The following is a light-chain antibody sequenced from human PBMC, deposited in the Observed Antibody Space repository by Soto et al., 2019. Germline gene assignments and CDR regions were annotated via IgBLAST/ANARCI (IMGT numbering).Light chain of an antibody. J-gene: IGKJ1*01. CDR2: DSS. Sequence: DIQMTQSPSTLSASVGDRVTITCRASQSINNWLAWYQQKPGKAPNLLISDSSDLQSGVPSRFSGSGSGTEFTLTITSLHPDDSATYYCQHYSDYSPRTFAQGTKVEIK. V-gene: IGKV1-5*01. CDR1: QSINNW. CDR3: QHYSDYSPRT.